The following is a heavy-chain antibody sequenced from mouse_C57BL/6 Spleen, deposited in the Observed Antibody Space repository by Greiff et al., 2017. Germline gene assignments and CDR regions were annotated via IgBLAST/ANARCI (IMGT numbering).Heavy chain of an antibody. CDR2: IDPETGGT. CDR1: GYTFTDYE. J-gene: IGHJ3*01. V-gene: IGHV1-15*01. Sequence: VQLQQSGAELVRPGASVTLSCKASGYTFTDYEMHWVKQTPVHGLEWIGAIDPETGGTAYNQKFKGTAILTADKSSSTAYMERRSLTSEDSAVYYCTPLYDYETYWGQGTLVTVSA. CDR3: TPLYDYETY. D-gene: IGHD2-4*01.